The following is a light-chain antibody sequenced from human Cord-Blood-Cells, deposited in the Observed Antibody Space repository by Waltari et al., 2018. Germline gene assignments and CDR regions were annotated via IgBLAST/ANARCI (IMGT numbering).Light chain of an antibody. Sequence: SYELTQPSSVSVSPGQTAMITCSGDVLAKKYARWFQPKPGQAPVLVIYKDSERPSGIPERFSGSSSGTTVTLTISGAQVEDEADYYCYSAADNIWVFGGGTKLTVL. CDR1: VLAKKY. CDR2: KDS. J-gene: IGLJ3*02. V-gene: IGLV3-27*01. CDR3: YSAADNIWV.